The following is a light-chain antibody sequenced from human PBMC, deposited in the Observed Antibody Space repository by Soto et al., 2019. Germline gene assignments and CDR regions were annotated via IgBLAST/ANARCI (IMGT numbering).Light chain of an antibody. J-gene: IGKJ1*01. CDR2: QTS. V-gene: IGKV3-11*01. Sequence: EIGFTQSPSTLSSLTGDRVTLPCRASQYINTRLAWYQHRPGQAPRLLIYQTSIRAAGIPARFSASGSGTDFTLTISDVQPEDFALYYCHQRQSWPRTFGQGTNVDI. CDR3: HQRQSWPRT. CDR1: QYINTR.